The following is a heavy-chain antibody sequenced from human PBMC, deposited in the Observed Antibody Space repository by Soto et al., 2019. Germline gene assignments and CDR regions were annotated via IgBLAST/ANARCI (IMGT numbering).Heavy chain of an antibody. V-gene: IGHV3-72*01. Sequence: GGSLRLSCAASGFKFSDHYMDWVRQAPGKGLEWVGRSRNKANSYATEYAASVKDRFTISRDDSKNSLYLQMNSLKIEDTAMYYCTRISDSGAPFDCWGRGTLVTLSS. CDR3: TRISDSGAPFDC. D-gene: IGHD2-21*01. CDR2: SRNKANSYAT. J-gene: IGHJ4*02. CDR1: GFKFSDHY.